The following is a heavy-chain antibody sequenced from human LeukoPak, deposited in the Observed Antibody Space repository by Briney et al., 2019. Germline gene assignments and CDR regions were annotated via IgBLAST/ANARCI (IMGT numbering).Heavy chain of an antibody. V-gene: IGHV1-69*13. CDR2: IIPIFGTA. Sequence: GASVKVSCKASGGTFSSYAISWVRRAPGQGLEWMGGIIPIFGTANYAQKFQGRVTITADESTSTAYMELSSLRSEDTAVYYCARDHCSGGSCNWFDPWGQGTLVTVSS. D-gene: IGHD2-15*01. CDR1: GGTFSSYA. CDR3: ARDHCSGGSCNWFDP. J-gene: IGHJ5*02.